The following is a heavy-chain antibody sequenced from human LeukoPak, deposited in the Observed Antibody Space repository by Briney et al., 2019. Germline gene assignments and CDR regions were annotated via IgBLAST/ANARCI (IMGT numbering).Heavy chain of an antibody. CDR3: ARRRAGSSSCDS. CDR1: GGSFSGYY. D-gene: IGHD6-6*01. Sequence: PSETLSLTCAVYGGSFSGYYWSWIRQPPGKGLEWIGEINHSGSTNYNPSLKSRVTISVDTSKNQFSLKLSSVTAADTAVYYCARRRAGSSSCDSWGQGALVTVSS. V-gene: IGHV4-34*01. CDR2: INHSGST. J-gene: IGHJ5*01.